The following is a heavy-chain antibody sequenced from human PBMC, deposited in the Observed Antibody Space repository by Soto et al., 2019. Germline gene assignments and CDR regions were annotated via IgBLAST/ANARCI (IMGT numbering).Heavy chain of an antibody. CDR1: GYTFTSYA. CDR3: ATRGRSLGSYYGMDV. CDR2: INAGNGNT. D-gene: IGHD3-10*01. V-gene: IGHV1-3*01. Sequence: QVQLVQSGAEVKKPGASVKVSCKASGYTFTSYAMHWVRQAPGQRLEWMGWINAGNGNTKYSQEFQGRVTITRDTSASTAYMELSSLRSEDTAVYYCATRGRSLGSYYGMDVWGQGTTVTVSS. J-gene: IGHJ6*02.